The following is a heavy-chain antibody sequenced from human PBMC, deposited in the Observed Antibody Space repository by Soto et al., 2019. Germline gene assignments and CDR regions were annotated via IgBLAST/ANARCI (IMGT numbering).Heavy chain of an antibody. CDR3: ARGRRIVGATNWFDP. D-gene: IGHD1-26*01. V-gene: IGHV4-59*01. Sequence: SETLSLTCTVSGGSISSYYWSWIRQPPGKGLEWIGYIYYSGSTNYNPSLKSRVTISVDTSKNQFSLKLSSVTAADTAVYYCARGRRIVGATNWFDPWGQGTLVTVSS. J-gene: IGHJ5*02. CDR1: GGSISSYY. CDR2: IYYSGST.